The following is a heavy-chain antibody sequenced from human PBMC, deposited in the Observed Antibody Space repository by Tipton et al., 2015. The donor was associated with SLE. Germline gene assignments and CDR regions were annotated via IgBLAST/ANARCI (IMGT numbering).Heavy chain of an antibody. CDR3: ARGYYDSSGYYLGYYYYYYMDV. Sequence: TLSLTCTVSGGSISSYYWSWIRQPAGKGLEWIGRIYTSGSTNYNPSLKSRVTMSVDTSKNQFSLKLSSVTAADTAVYYCARGYYDSSGYYLGYYYYYYMDVWGKGTTVTVSS. V-gene: IGHV4-4*07. CDR2: IYTSGST. J-gene: IGHJ6*03. D-gene: IGHD3-22*01. CDR1: GGSISSYY.